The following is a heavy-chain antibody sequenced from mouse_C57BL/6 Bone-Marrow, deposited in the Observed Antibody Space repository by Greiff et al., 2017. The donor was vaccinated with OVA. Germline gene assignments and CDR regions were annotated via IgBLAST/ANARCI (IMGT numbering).Heavy chain of an antibody. CDR3: AISAYAMDY. Sequence: DVKLVESGGGLVQPGGSLKLSCAASGFTFSDYYMYWVRQTPEKRLEWVAYISNGGGSTYYPDTVKGRFTISRDNAKNTLYLQMSRLKSEDTAMYYCAISAYAMDYWGQGTSVTVSS. J-gene: IGHJ4*01. V-gene: IGHV5-12*01. CDR2: ISNGGGST. CDR1: GFTFSDYY.